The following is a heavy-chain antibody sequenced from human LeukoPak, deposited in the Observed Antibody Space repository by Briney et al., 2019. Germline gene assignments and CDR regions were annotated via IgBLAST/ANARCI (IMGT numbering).Heavy chain of an antibody. CDR1: GYTFTSYY. V-gene: IGHV1-46*01. D-gene: IGHD3-10*01. J-gene: IGHJ3*02. Sequence: ASVKVSCKASGYTFTSYYMHWVRQAPGQGLEWMGIINPSGGSTSYAQKFQDRLTMTSDVPTTTAYMELTGLRFNDTAVYFCAKDLYSSLSGSEVFDIWGQGTRVTV. CDR3: AKDLYSSLSGSEVFDI. CDR2: INPSGGST.